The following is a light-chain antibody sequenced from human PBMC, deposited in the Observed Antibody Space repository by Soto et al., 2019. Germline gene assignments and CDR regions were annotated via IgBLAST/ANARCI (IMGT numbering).Light chain of an antibody. V-gene: IGLV2-23*01. CDR2: VGS. Sequence: QSALTQPASVSGSPGQSITISCTGTSSDVGSYNLVSWYQQYPGKAPKLMIYVGSKRPSGVSNRFSGSKSGNTASLTISGLQAEDEADYYCCSYAGSSTLVFGGGTKLTVL. CDR1: SSDVGSYNL. CDR3: CSYAGSSTLV. J-gene: IGLJ2*01.